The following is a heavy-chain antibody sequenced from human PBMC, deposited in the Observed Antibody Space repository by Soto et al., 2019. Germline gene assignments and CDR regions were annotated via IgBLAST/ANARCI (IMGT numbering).Heavy chain of an antibody. CDR3: ARAVTTVVDYYYYYYMDV. D-gene: IGHD4-4*01. V-gene: IGHV3-48*01. J-gene: IGHJ6*03. CDR2: ISSSSRTI. CDR1: GFTFSNYN. Sequence: PGGSLRLSCAASGFTFSNYNMNCVRKAPGKGLEWVSYISSSSRTIYYADSVEGRFTISRDNAKNSLYLQMNSLRAEDTALYYCARAVTTVVDYYYYYYMDVWAKGTTVTVSS.